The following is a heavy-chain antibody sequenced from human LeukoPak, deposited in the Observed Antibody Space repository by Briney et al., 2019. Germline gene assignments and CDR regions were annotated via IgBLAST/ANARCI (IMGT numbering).Heavy chain of an antibody. CDR1: GYTFTSYA. V-gene: IGHV7-4-1*02. Sequence: ASVKVSCKASGYTFTSYAMNWVRQAPGQGLEWMGWINTNTGNPTYAQGFTGRFVFSLDTSVSTAYLQISSLKAEDTAVYYCARVIWASQWLVGKWFDPWGQGTLVTVSS. CDR3: ARVIWASQWLVGKWFDP. J-gene: IGHJ5*02. D-gene: IGHD6-19*01. CDR2: INTNTGNP.